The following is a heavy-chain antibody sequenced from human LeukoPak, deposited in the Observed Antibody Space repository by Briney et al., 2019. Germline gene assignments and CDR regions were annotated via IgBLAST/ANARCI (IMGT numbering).Heavy chain of an antibody. J-gene: IGHJ4*02. Sequence: PGGSLRLSCAASGFTFSSYAMSWVRQAPGKGLEWVSAISGSGGSTYYADSVKGRFTISRDNSKNTLYLQMNSLRAEDTAVYYCAQKSDITMIVVVMDRFDYWGQGTLVTVSS. CDR3: AQKSDITMIVVVMDRFDY. V-gene: IGHV3-23*01. CDR2: ISGSGGST. CDR1: GFTFSSYA. D-gene: IGHD3-22*01.